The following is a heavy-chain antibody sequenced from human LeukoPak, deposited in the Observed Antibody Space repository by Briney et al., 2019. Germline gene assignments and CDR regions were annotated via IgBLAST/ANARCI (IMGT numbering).Heavy chain of an antibody. V-gene: IGHV3-48*01. CDR1: GFTFSSYS. Sequence: PGRSLRLSCAASGFTFSSYSMNWVREAPGKGLEWVSYISSSSSTIYYADSVKGRFTISRDNAKNSLYLQMNSLRAEDTAVYYCARDPPTTIAVAGTDYWGQGTLVTV. J-gene: IGHJ4*02. CDR3: ARDPPTTIAVAGTDY. D-gene: IGHD6-19*01. CDR2: ISSSSSTI.